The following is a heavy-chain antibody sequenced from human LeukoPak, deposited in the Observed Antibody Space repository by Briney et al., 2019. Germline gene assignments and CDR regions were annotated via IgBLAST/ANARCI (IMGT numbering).Heavy chain of an antibody. Sequence: GASVKVSCKASGYTFTGYYMHWVRQAPGQGLEWMGWINLNSGGTNYAQKFQGRVTMTRDTSISTAYMELSRLRSDDTAVYYCARGLRGLTPGGNDYWGQGTLVTVSS. V-gene: IGHV1-2*02. CDR1: GYTFTGYY. CDR3: ARGLRGLTPGGNDY. J-gene: IGHJ4*02. D-gene: IGHD4-23*01. CDR2: INLNSGGT.